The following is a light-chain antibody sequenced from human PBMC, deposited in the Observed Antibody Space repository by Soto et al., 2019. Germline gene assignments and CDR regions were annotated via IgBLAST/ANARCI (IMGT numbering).Light chain of an antibody. J-gene: IGKJ1*01. Sequence: EIVMTQSPATLSVSPGERATLSCRASQSVRSNLAWYQQKPGQSPRPLIYGASTRATGIPARFSGSGSGTQFTLTISSLQSEDFAVYYCQQYNNWPPAWTFGQGTKVDI. V-gene: IGKV3-15*01. CDR3: QQYNNWPPAWT. CDR1: QSVRSN. CDR2: GAS.